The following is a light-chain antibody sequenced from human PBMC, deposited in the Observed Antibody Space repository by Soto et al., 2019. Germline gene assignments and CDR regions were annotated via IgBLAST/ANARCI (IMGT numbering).Light chain of an antibody. CDR3: QRYNSYSEA. CDR2: KAS. J-gene: IGKJ1*01. CDR1: QTISSW. Sequence: DIQMTQSPSTLSGSVGDRVTITCRASQTISSWLAWYQQKPGKAPKLLIYKASTLKSGVPSRFSGSGSGTEFTLTISSLQPDDFATYYCQRYNSYSEAFGQGTKVELQ. V-gene: IGKV1-5*03.